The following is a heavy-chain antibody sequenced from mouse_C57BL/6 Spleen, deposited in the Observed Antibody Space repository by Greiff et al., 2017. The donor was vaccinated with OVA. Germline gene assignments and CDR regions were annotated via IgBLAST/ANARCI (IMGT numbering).Heavy chain of an antibody. CDR1: GYTFTSYW. J-gene: IGHJ4*01. V-gene: IGHV1-61*01. CDR3: ERERFYAMDY. CDR2: IYPADSET. Sequence: QVQLQQPGAELVRPGSSVKLSCKASGYTFTSYWMDWVKQRPGQGLEWIGNIYPADSETYYNQKFKGKATLSVDNSSSTAYMQLSSLTSEDSAVYYCERERFYAMDYWGQGTSVTVSS.